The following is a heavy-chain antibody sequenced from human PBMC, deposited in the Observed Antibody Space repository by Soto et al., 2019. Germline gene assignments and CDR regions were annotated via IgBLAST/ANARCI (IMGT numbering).Heavy chain of an antibody. Sequence: PRLSCAASGFTFTAYAMNWVRQTPGKGLEWVAGISNDGSKKYYPDSVKGRFTISRDNSKNTLYLQLNSLTPEDTAVYFCARALHYCGGGACYSGDAFDFWGQGTMVTVSS. V-gene: IGHV3-30-3*01. J-gene: IGHJ3*01. D-gene: IGHD2-15*01. CDR3: ARALHYCGGGACYSGDAFDF. CDR2: ISNDGSKK. CDR1: GFTFTAYA.